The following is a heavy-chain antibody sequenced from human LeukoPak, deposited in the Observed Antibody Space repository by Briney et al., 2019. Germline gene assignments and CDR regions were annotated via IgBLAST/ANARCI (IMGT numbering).Heavy chain of an antibody. J-gene: IGHJ4*02. Sequence: SVKVSCKASGDTFSSHSISWVRQAPGQGLEWMGGIIPTLGTTKYAQKFQGRVTITADESTSTAYMELSSLRSEDTAVYYCARSRGWGTYFSGDYWGQGTLVTVSS. V-gene: IGHV1-69*13. D-gene: IGHD3-10*01. CDR3: ARSRGWGTYFSGDY. CDR1: GDTFSSHS. CDR2: IIPTLGTT.